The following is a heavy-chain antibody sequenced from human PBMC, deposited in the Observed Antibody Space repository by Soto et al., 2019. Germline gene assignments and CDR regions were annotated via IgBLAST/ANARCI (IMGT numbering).Heavy chain of an antibody. V-gene: IGHV3-21*01. D-gene: IGHD3-10*01. CDR3: ARALYYYGSMDV. J-gene: IGHJ6*02. CDR1: AFAFSSYG. CDR2: VTGSSSYM. Sequence: RGSLRISCASSAFAFSSYGMDWVGQAPGKGLEWVSSVTGSSSYMYYADSVKGRFTISRDNAQNSLYLEMNSLRAEDTAVYYCARALYYYGSMDVWGQGTTVTVSS.